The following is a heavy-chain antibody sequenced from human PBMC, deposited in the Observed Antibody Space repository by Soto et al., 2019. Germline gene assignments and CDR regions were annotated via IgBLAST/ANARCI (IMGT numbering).Heavy chain of an antibody. Sequence: ASVKVSCKASGYTFTSYGISWVRQAPGQGREWMGWISAYNGNTNYAQKLQGRVTMTTDTSTSTAYMELRSLRSDDTAVYYCARGPFGVYGPRDARPFDIWGQGTMVTVSS. V-gene: IGHV1-18*04. D-gene: IGHD4-17*01. J-gene: IGHJ3*02. CDR1: GYTFTSYG. CDR2: ISAYNGNT. CDR3: ARGPFGVYGPRDARPFDI.